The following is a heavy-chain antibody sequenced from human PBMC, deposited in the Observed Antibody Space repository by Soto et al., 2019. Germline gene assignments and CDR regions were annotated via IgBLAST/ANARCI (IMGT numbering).Heavy chain of an antibody. CDR2: ISSVGAVS. CDR1: GFVFSDYY. V-gene: IGHV3-11*01. CDR3: ARRLTRRTTGDWFDP. J-gene: IGHJ5*02. D-gene: IGHD1-1*01. Sequence: VQLVESGGGLVKPGGSLRLSCAASGFVFSDYYMTWIRQAPGKGLEWISDISSVGAVSNFADSVRGRFTISRDNTNNSLYLKMNNLRAEDTAIYYCARRLTRRTTGDWFDPWGQGTLVTVSS.